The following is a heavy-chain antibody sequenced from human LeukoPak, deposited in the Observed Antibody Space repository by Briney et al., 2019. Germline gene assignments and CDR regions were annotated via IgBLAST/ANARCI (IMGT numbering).Heavy chain of an antibody. V-gene: IGHV4-4*09. D-gene: IGHD6-13*01. Sequence: PSETLSLTCTVSGGSISSYYWSWIRQPPGKGLEWIGYIYTSGSTNYNPSLKSRVTISVDTSKNPFSLKLSSVTAADTAVYYCARRAAAASWFDPWGQGTLVTVSS. CDR1: GGSISSYY. CDR2: IYTSGST. CDR3: ARRAAAASWFDP. J-gene: IGHJ5*02.